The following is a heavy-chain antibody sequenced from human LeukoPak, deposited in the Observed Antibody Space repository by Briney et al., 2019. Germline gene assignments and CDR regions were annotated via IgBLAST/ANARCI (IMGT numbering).Heavy chain of an antibody. CDR1: GFTFSSYG. CDR3: AKIQGYFDY. Sequence: GGSLRLSCAASGFTFSSYGMSWVRQAPGKGLVWVSAISGSSDRTYYADSVKGRFTISRDNPKNTLYLQLNSLRAEDTAIYYCAKIQGYFDYWGQGALVTVSS. J-gene: IGHJ4*02. V-gene: IGHV3-23*01. CDR2: ISGSSDRT.